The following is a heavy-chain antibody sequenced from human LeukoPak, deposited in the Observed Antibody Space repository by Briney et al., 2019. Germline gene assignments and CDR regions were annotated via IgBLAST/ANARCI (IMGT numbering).Heavy chain of an antibody. CDR1: GFTFSSYG. J-gene: IGHJ4*02. CDR3: ARDQGRYSSSWYLDY. V-gene: IGHV3-30*02. CDR2: IRYDGSSK. Sequence: PGGSLRLSCAASGFTFSSYGMHWVRQAPGKGLEWVTFIRYDGSSKYYADSVKGRFTISRDNSKNTLYLQMNSLRAEDTAVYYCARDQGRYSSSWYLDYWGQGTLVTVSS. D-gene: IGHD6-13*01.